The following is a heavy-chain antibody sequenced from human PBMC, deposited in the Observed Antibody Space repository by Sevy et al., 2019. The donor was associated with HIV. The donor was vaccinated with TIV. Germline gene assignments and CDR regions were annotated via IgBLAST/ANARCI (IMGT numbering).Heavy chain of an antibody. V-gene: IGHV3-43D*04. CDR2: VDWDGGST. D-gene: IGHD3-10*01. J-gene: IGHJ4*02. CDR3: AKGSGGSGSYYDS. Sequence: GESLKISCAASGFTFDDYAMHWVRQAPGKGLEWVSRVDWDGGSTYYADSVKGRFTISRDNSKNSLYLQMNSRRAEDTAFYYCAKGSGGSGSYYDSWGQGTLVTVSS. CDR1: GFTFDDYA.